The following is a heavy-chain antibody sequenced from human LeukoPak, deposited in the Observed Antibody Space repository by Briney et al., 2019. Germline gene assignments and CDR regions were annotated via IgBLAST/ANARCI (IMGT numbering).Heavy chain of an antibody. CDR2: IDWDDDK. CDR1: GFSLSTSGMC. CDR3: ARMITLSNGRYSSKTLDY. J-gene: IGHJ4*02. V-gene: IGHV2-70*11. D-gene: IGHD5-18*01. Sequence: QTLTPTCTFSGFSLSTSGMCVSWIRQPPGKALEWLARIDWDDDKYYSTSLKTRLTISRDTSKNQVVLTMTNMDPVDTATYYCARMITLSNGRYSSKTLDYWGQGTLVTVSS.